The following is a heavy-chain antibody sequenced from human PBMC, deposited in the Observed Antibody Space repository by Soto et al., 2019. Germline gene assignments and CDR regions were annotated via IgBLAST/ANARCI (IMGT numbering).Heavy chain of an antibody. J-gene: IGHJ4*02. CDR2: ISYDGSDK. Sequence: QVQLVESGGGVVQPGKSLRLSCAASGFTFRSYGMHWVRQAPGKGLEWVAVISYDGSDKYYAVSVKGRFTISRDNSKSTLYLQMNSLRTEDTAVYYCTLIAVAGSGFDYWGQGTLVTVSS. CDR3: TLIAVAGSGFDY. D-gene: IGHD6-19*01. CDR1: GFTFRSYG. V-gene: IGHV3-30*03.